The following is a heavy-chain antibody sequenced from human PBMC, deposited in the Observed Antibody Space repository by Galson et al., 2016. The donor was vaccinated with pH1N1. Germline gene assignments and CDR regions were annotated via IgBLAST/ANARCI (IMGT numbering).Heavy chain of an antibody. CDR1: GSIFTTYW. V-gene: IGHV5-51*03. CDR2: ISPGDSDI. J-gene: IGHJ4*02. Sequence: QSGAEVKKPGESLKISCKGSGSIFTTYWIGWVRQKPGKGLEWMGIISPGDSDIRYSPSFQGQVTISVDKSISTAYLQWSSLKASDTAMYYCARLTGGYRYAGYFDYWGQGTLVTVSS. CDR3: ARLTGGYRYAGYFDY. D-gene: IGHD1-14*01.